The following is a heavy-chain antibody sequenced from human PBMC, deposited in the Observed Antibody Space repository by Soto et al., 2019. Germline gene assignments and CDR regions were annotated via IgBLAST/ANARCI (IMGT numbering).Heavy chain of an antibody. CDR3: SRKHTEGGAGGRGPSRYYHGMGS. V-gene: IGHV4-31*03. D-gene: IGHD1-1*01. CDR1: GGSISSGGYY. J-gene: IGHJ6*01. CDR2: IYYSGST. Sequence: TLSLTCTVSGGSISSGGYYWSWIHQHPGKGLEWIGYIYYSGSTYYNPSLNRRVTISVDTSKNQFSLKLSSVTAADTPVYYFSRKHTEGGAGGRGPSRYYHGMGSRGQGTTVTVSS.